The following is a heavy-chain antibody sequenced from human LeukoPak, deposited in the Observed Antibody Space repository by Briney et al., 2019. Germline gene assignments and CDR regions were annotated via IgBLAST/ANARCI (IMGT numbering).Heavy chain of an antibody. CDR1: GYTFTGYY. J-gene: IGHJ4*02. Sequence: ASVKVSCKASGYTFTGYYMYWVRQAPGQGLEWMGWINPNSGGTNYAQNFQGRVTMTRDTSISTAYMELSRLRSDETAVYYCARDTGGSLGFDYWGQGTLVTVSS. CDR2: INPNSGGT. D-gene: IGHD2-8*02. V-gene: IGHV1-2*02. CDR3: ARDTGGSLGFDY.